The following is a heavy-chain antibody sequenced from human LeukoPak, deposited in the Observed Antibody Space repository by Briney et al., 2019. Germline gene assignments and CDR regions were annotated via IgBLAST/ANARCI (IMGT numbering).Heavy chain of an antibody. CDR1: GGSISSYY. Sequence: SETLSLTCTVSGGSISSYYWSWIRQPAGKGLEWTGRIYTSGSITYNPSLKSRVSMSVDTSKNQFSLKLSSVTAADTAVYYCARDSGTTGEVKFDPWGQGTLVTVPS. V-gene: IGHV4-4*07. J-gene: IGHJ5*02. CDR2: IYTSGSI. CDR3: ARDSGTTGEVKFDP. D-gene: IGHD3-10*01.